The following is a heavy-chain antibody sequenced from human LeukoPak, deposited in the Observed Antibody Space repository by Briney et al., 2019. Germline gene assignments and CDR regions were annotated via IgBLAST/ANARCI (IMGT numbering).Heavy chain of an antibody. CDR2: IYGGSNT. CDR1: GFTVSSIY. J-gene: IGHJ4*02. CDR3: ARGSGFETGDY. Sequence: GGSLRLSCAASGFTVSSIYMSWVRQAPGKGLEWISVIYGGSNTYYYADSVKGRFTISRDNSKNTVYLQMNSLRVEDTAIYYCARGSGFETGDYWGQGTLVTVSS. V-gene: IGHV3-53*01. D-gene: IGHD5-12*01.